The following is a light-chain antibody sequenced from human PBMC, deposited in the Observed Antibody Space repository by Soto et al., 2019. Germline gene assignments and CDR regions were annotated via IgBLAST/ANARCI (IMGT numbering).Light chain of an antibody. V-gene: IGLV2-23*01. CDR1: SSDVASHDL. Sequence: QSALTQPASVSGSPGQSITISCTGSSSDVASHDLVSWYQQHPGKTPKLMIYEGTKRPSGVSDRFSGSNSGNTASLTISGLQAEDEADYYCCSYVGSSSPAIFGGGTKLTVL. CDR3: CSYVGSSSPAI. CDR2: EGT. J-gene: IGLJ2*01.